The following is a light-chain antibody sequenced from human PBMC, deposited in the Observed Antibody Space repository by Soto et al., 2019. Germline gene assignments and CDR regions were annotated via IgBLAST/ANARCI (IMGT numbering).Light chain of an antibody. V-gene: IGKV3-15*01. CDR1: QSVSSN. CDR3: QPYNNWPLT. J-gene: IGKJ4*01. Sequence: EIVLTQSPGTLSVSPGERATLSCMASQSVSSNLAWYQQIPGQAPRLLIYGASTRATGIPARFSGSRSGAEFTLTINSLQSEDFAVYYCQPYNNWPLTFGGGTKVDIK. CDR2: GAS.